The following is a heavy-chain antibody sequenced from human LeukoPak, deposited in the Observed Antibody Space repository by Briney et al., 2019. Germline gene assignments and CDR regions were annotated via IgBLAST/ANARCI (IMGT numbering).Heavy chain of an antibody. CDR2: IKSETDGGTI. V-gene: IGHV3-15*01. Sequence: PGGSLRLSCAASGFTFSSYEMNWVRQAPGKGLEWVGRIKSETDGGTIDYAAPVKGRFTISRDDSKNTLYLQMDSLTTEDTAVYYCSMVRGVTNYLDYWGQGTLVTVSS. J-gene: IGHJ4*02. CDR3: SMVRGVTNYLDY. D-gene: IGHD3-10*01. CDR1: GFTFSSYE.